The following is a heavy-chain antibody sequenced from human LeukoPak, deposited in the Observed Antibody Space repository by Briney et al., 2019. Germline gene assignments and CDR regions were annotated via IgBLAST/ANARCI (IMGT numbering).Heavy chain of an antibody. CDR2: IIPIFGTA. V-gene: IGHV1-69*05. D-gene: IGHD3-22*01. CDR3: ARAYYDSSGQLDY. J-gene: IGHJ4*02. CDR1: GGTFSSYA. Sequence: SVKVSCKASGGTFSSYAISWVRQAPGQGLEWMGGIIPIFGTANYAQKFQGRVTITTDESTSTAYMELSSLRSEDAAVYYCARAYYDSSGQLDYWGQGTLVTVSS.